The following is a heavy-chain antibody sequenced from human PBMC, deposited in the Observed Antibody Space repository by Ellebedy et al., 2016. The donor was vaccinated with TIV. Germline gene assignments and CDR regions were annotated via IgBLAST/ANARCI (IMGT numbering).Heavy chain of an antibody. D-gene: IGHD4-17*01. Sequence: SETLSLTCTVSGDSISSGGYYWSWIRQHPGKGLEWIGYIYYSGTADYNPSLKSRVFIAIDTSKKTFSQKMNSVTAADTARYHCVRQKGKYGDAFDIWGRGTMVTVSS. V-gene: IGHV4-31*03. J-gene: IGHJ3*02. CDR2: IYYSGTA. CDR3: VRQKGKYGDAFDI. CDR1: GDSISSGGYY.